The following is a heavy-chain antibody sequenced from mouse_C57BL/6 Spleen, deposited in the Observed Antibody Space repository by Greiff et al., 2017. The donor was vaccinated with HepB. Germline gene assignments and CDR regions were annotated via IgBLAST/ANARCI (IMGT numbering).Heavy chain of an antibody. CDR3: ASVVARDWYVDV. V-gene: IGHV14-2*01. Sequence: EVQVVESGAELVKPGASVKLSCTASGFNIKDYYMHWVKQRTEQGLEWIGRIDPEDGETKYAPKFQGKATITADTSSNTAYLQLSSLTSEDTAVYYCASVVARDWYVDVWGTGTTVTVAS. CDR2: IDPEDGET. CDR1: GFNIKDYY. J-gene: IGHJ1*03. D-gene: IGHD1-1*01.